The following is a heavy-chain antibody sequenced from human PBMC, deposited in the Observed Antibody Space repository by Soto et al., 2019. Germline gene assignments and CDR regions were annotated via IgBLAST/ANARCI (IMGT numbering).Heavy chain of an antibody. CDR2: IGTAGDT. V-gene: IGHV3-13*01. D-gene: IGHD6-13*01. J-gene: IGHJ2*01. Sequence: GGSLRLSCAASGFTFSSYDMHWVRQATGKGLEWVSAIGTAGDTYYPGSVKGRFTISRENAKNSLYLQMNSLRAGDTAVYYCARGGMSSSWYGWYFDLWGRGTLVTVSS. CDR3: ARGGMSSSWYGWYFDL. CDR1: GFTFSSYD.